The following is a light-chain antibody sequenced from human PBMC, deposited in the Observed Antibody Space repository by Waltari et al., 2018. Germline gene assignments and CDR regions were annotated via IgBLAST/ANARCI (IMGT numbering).Light chain of an antibody. CDR3: ATWDNSLREFV. J-gene: IGLJ2*01. V-gene: IGLV1-51*01. Sequence: SVLTQPPPVFPAPVPGVPISCSRDNSTIGRYSLSWYQQLPRPAPKLHIFDTNKRPSGSPDRISASKSGTSATLDITGLQTGDEADYYCATWDNSLREFVFGGGTELTVL. CDR2: DTN. CDR1: NSTIGRYS.